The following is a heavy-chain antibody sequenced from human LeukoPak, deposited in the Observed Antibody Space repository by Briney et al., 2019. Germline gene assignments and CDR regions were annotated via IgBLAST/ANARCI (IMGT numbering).Heavy chain of an antibody. Sequence: SETLSLTCAVSGGSISSSNWWSWVRQPPGKGLEWIGEIYHSGSTNYNPSLKSRVTISVDKSKNQFSLKLSSVTAADTAVYYCAINKKRNSQKWFDPWGQGTLVTVSS. D-gene: IGHD4-23*01. V-gene: IGHV4-4*02. CDR3: AINKKRNSQKWFDP. CDR1: GGSISSSNW. CDR2: IYHSGST. J-gene: IGHJ5*02.